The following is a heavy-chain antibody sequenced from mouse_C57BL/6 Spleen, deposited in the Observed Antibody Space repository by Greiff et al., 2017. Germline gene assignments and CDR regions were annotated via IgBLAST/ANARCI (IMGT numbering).Heavy chain of an antibody. V-gene: IGHV3-6*01. J-gene: IGHJ1*03. CDR2: ISYDGSN. CDR1: GYSITSGYY. CDR3: ARRGYYYGSTFDV. Sequence: EESGPGLVKPSQSLSLTCSVTGYSITSGYYWNWIRQFPGNKLEWMGYISYDGSNNYNPSLKNRISITRDTSKNQFFLKLNSVTTEDTATYYCARRGYYYGSTFDVWGTGTTVTVSS. D-gene: IGHD1-1*01.